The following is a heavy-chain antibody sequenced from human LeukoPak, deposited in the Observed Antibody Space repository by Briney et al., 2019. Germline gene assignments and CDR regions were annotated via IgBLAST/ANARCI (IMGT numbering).Heavy chain of an antibody. V-gene: IGHV3-30*03. CDR3: AREYYDFWSGYLIPHFRYYYYYYMDV. CDR1: GFTFSSYG. D-gene: IGHD3-3*01. J-gene: IGHJ6*03. Sequence: GGSLRLSCAASGFTFSSYGMHGVRQAPGKGLEWVAVISYDGSNKYYADSVKGRFTISRDNSKNTLYLQMNSLRAEDTAVYYCAREYYDFWSGYLIPHFRYYYYYYMDVWGKGTTVTVSS. CDR2: ISYDGSNK.